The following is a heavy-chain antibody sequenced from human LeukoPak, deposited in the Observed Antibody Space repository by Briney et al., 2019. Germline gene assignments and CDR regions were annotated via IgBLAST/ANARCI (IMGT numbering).Heavy chain of an antibody. D-gene: IGHD2-2*01. J-gene: IGHJ4*02. CDR3: ASLGTEYARVFDY. CDR1: GGSISSGDYS. V-gene: IGHV4-30-2*01. Sequence: PSQTLSLTCAVSGGSISSGDYSWSWIRQPPGKGLEWIGYIYHSGSTYYNPSLKSRVTILVERSKNQFSLKLSSVTAADTAVYYCASLGTEYARVFDYWGQGTLVTVSS. CDR2: IYHSGST.